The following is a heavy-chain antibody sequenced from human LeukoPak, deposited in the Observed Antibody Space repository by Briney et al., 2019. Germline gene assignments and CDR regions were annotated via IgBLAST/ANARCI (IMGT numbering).Heavy chain of an antibody. CDR1: GFTFSTYW. CDR2: IKEDGSEK. J-gene: IGHJ3*02. V-gene: IGHV3-7*01. CDR3: ARDATNMATVVLYGFDI. D-gene: IGHD4-23*01. Sequence: GGSLRLSCAASGFTFSTYWMNWVRQAPGKGLEWVANIKEDGSEKYYVDSVKGRFTISRENAKNSLYLQMNSLRAEDTAMYYCARDATNMATVVLYGFDIWGQGTIVTVSS.